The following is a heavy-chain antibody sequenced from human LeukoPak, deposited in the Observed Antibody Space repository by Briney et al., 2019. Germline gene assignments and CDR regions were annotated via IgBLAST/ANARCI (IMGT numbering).Heavy chain of an antibody. CDR3: AREIAAAGENYYYYMDV. D-gene: IGHD6-13*01. CDR2: MNPNSGNT. V-gene: IGHV1-8*01. Sequence: ASVKVSCKASGYTFTSYDINWVRQATGQGLEWMGWMNPNSGNTGYAQKFQGRVTMTRNTSISTAYMELSSLRSEDTAVYYCAREIAAAGENYYYYMDVWGKGTTVTVSS. CDR1: GYTFTSYD. J-gene: IGHJ6*03.